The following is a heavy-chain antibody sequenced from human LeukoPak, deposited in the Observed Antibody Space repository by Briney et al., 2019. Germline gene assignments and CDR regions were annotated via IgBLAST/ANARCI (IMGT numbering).Heavy chain of an antibody. Sequence: PGGSLRLSCAASGFTFSSYGMHWVRQAPGKGLEWVAVISYDGSNKYYADSVKGRFTISRDNSKNTLYLQMNSLRAEDTAVYYCASTFHDFWSGRATYYYYMDVWGKGTTVTVSS. V-gene: IGHV3-30*19. CDR3: ASTFHDFWSGRATYYYYMDV. CDR2: ISYDGSNK. J-gene: IGHJ6*03. CDR1: GFTFSSYG. D-gene: IGHD3-3*01.